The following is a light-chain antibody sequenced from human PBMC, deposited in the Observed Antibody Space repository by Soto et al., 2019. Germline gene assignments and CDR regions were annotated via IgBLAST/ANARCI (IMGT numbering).Light chain of an antibody. J-gene: IGKJ3*01. Sequence: EIVLTQSPGTLSLSPGERATLSCRASQSVSSSYLAWYQQKPGQAPRLLIYGASSRATGIPGRFSGSGSGTDFTLTISRLEPEDFAVYYCQQYGSSPVTFGPGTKVDIK. V-gene: IGKV3-20*01. CDR3: QQYGSSPVT. CDR2: GAS. CDR1: QSVSSSY.